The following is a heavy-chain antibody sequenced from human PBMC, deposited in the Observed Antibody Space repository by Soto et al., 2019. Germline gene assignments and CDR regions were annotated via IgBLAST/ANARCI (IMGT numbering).Heavy chain of an antibody. CDR2: TYYRSKWYN. CDR3: AREVVVAATPWFYYSSGMAV. Sequence: PSQTLSLTCAISGDSVSSNSAAWNWIRQSPSRGLEWLGRTYYRSKWYNDYAVSVKSRITINPDTSKNQFSLQLNSVTPEDTAVYYCAREVVVAATPWFYYSSGMAVWGQGTTVTVSS. J-gene: IGHJ6*02. V-gene: IGHV6-1*01. D-gene: IGHD2-15*01. CDR1: GDSVSSNSAA.